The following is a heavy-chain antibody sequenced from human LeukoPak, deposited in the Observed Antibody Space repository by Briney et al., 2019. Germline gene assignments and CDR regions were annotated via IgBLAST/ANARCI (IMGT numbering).Heavy chain of an antibody. D-gene: IGHD3-22*01. J-gene: IGHJ4*02. Sequence: QPGGSLRLSCAASGFTFSSYGMHWVRQAPGKGLEWVSSISGSSTRTYYADSVKGRFTVSRDNPKNTLYLQMNSLRAEDTAVYYCAKQRDYYDSSGYYRGYYFDYWGQGTLVTVSS. CDR2: ISGSSTRT. CDR1: GFTFSSYG. CDR3: AKQRDYYDSSGYYRGYYFDY. V-gene: IGHV3-23*01.